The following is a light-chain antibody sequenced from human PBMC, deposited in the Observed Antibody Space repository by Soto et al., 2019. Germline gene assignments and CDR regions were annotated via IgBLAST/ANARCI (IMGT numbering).Light chain of an antibody. J-gene: IGKJ4*01. CDR3: QQSYRTPLT. V-gene: IGKV1-39*01. CDR1: QSISTI. Sequence: DIQMTQSPSSLSASVGDRVTITCRASQSISTILNWYQQKPGKAPKLLIYAASSLQSGVPSRFSGSGSGTDFTLTISSLQPEDFATYYCQQSYRTPLTFGGGTKVEIK. CDR2: AAS.